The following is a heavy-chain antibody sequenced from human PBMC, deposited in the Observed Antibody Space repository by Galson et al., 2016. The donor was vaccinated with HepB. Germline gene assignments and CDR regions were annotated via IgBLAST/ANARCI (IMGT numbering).Heavy chain of an antibody. Sequence: SETLSLTCTVSGGSLSGSYWSWTRQPPGKGLEWIGYIYCSGSTNYNPSLKSRVTMSLDISKNQFSLKLSSVTAADTAVYYCARSGTSTSWLYYYYGMDVWGQGTTVTVSS. J-gene: IGHJ6*02. CDR2: IYCSGST. V-gene: IGHV4-59*01. D-gene: IGHD2-2*01. CDR1: GGSLSGSY. CDR3: ARSGTSTSWLYYYYGMDV.